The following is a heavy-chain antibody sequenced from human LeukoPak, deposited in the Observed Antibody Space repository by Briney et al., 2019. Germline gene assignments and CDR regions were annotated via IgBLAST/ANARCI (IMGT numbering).Heavy chain of an antibody. CDR3: ARDRGIAAAGLNWFDP. J-gene: IGHJ5*02. Sequence: SETLSLTCTVSGGSISSYYWSWIRQPPGKGLEWIGYIYYSGSTNYNPSLKSRVTMSVDTSKNQFSLKLSSVTAADTAVYYCARDRGIAAAGLNWFDPWGQGTLVTVSS. CDR1: GGSISSYY. CDR2: IYYSGST. V-gene: IGHV4-59*12. D-gene: IGHD6-13*01.